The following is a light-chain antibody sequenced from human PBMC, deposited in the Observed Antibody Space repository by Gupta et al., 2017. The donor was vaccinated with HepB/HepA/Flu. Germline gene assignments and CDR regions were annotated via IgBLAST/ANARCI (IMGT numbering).Light chain of an antibody. Sequence: EIVLTQSPATLSLSPGERTTLSCRASQSVSSYLAWYQQKPGQAPRLLIYDASNRATGIPVRFSGSGSGTDFTLTISSREPEDFAVYYCQQRSNWPPITFGQGTRLEIK. V-gene: IGKV3-11*01. CDR2: DAS. J-gene: IGKJ5*01. CDR1: QSVSSY. CDR3: QQRSNWPPIT.